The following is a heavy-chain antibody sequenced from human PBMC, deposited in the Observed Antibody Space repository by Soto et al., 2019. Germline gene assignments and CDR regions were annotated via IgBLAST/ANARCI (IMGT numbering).Heavy chain of an antibody. CDR2: IYSGGRT. CDR1: GFTVSSNY. Sequence: EVQVVESGGGLIQPGGSLRLSCAASGFTVSSNYMSWVRQAPGKGLEWVSVIYSGGRTNYADSVKGRFTISRDNSKNTLYLQMNSLRAEDTAVYYCARDPGDYDAFDIWGQGTMVTVSS. D-gene: IGHD4-17*01. V-gene: IGHV3-53*01. CDR3: ARDPGDYDAFDI. J-gene: IGHJ3*02.